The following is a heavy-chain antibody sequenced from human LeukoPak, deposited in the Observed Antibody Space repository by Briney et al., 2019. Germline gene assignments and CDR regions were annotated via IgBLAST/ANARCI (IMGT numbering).Heavy chain of an antibody. CDR2: IIPILGIA. D-gene: IGHD1-26*01. CDR1: GGTFSSYA. Sequence: SVKVSCKASGGTFSSYAISWVRQAPGQGLEWMGRIIPILGIANYAQKFQGRVTITADKSTSTAYMELSSLRSEDTAVYYCARYLVGATQFYFDYWGQGTLVTVSS. CDR3: ARYLVGATQFYFDY. V-gene: IGHV1-69*04. J-gene: IGHJ4*02.